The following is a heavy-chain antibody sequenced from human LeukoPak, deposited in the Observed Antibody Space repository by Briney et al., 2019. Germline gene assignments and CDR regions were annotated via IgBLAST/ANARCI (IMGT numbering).Heavy chain of an antibody. CDR1: GFSLTTRGMW. CDR2: IDWDDDT. V-gene: IGHV2-70*11. CDR3: ARTLAASNLFDS. J-gene: IGHJ5*01. D-gene: IGHD6-13*01. Sequence: SGPTLVNPTQTLTLTCTFSGFSLTTRGMWVSWIRQPPGKALEWLARIDWDDDTYHSTSLKTRLTISKDTSKNLVVLTMTNMDPVDTATYYCARTLAASNLFDSWGQGTLVTVSS.